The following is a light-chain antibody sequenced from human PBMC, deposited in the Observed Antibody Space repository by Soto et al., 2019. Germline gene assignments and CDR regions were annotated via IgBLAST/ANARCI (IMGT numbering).Light chain of an antibody. CDR1: KLGNKY. CDR2: QDM. V-gene: IGLV3-1*01. J-gene: IGLJ2*01. Sequence: SYELTQPPSVSVSPGQTASITCSGDKLGNKYACWYQQKPGQSPVLVIYQDMKRPSGIPERFSGSNSGNTATLTISGTQAMDEADYYCQASDSSTVVFGGGTKLTVL. CDR3: QASDSSTVV.